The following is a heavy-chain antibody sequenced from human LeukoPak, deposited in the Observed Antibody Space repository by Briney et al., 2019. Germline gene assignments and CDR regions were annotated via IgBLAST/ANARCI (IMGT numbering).Heavy chain of an antibody. V-gene: IGHV3-21*01. D-gene: IGHD3-22*01. J-gene: IGHJ4*02. CDR1: GFTFSSYS. Sequence: GGSLRLSCAASGFTFSSYSMNWVRQAPGKGLEWVSSISSSSSYIYYADPVKGRFTISRDNAKNSLYLQMNSLRAEDTAVYYCARFSNYDSSGYYAALFDYWGQGTLVTVSS. CDR3: ARFSNYDSSGYYAALFDY. CDR2: ISSSSSYI.